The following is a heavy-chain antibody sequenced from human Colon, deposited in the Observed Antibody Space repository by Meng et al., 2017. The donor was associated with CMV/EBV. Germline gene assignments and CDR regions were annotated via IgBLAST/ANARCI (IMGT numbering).Heavy chain of an antibody. J-gene: IGHJ4*02. CDR3: ARGIPDF. CDR2: MKPNSGDT. Sequence: QVQLVQSGAEVKKPGASVKVSCKASGYTFTSNAINWVRQATGQVLEWMGWMKPNSGDTGYAPNFQGRITMTRNTSINTAYMELRSLTNEDTAIYYCARGIPDFWGQGTLVTVSS. CDR1: GYTFTSNA. V-gene: IGHV1-8*01. D-gene: IGHD3/OR15-3a*01.